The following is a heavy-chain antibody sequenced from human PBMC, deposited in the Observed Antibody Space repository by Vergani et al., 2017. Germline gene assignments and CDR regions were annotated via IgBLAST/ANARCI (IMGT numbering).Heavy chain of an antibody. D-gene: IGHD4-11*01. CDR1: GGSFSGYY. V-gene: IGHV4-34*01. CDR3: ARKRLTTSYYGIDV. J-gene: IGHJ6*02. Sequence: QVQLQQWGAGLLKPSETLSLTCAVYGGSFSGYYWSWIRQPPGKGLEWIGEINHSGSTNYNPSLKSRVTISVDTSKNQFSLKLSSVTAADTAVYYCARKRLTTSYYGIDVWGQGTTVTVSS. CDR2: INHSGST.